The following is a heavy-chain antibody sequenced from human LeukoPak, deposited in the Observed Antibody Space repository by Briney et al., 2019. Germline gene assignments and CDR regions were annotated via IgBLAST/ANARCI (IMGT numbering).Heavy chain of an antibody. Sequence: SETLSLTCAVSGGSISSGGYSWNWIRQPPGKGLEWIGYIYNSGSTSYNPSLKSRITMSVDTSKNQSSLKLSSVTAADTAVYYCARNQPDGSGSSSFDYWGQGTLVTVSS. D-gene: IGHD3-10*01. CDR3: ARNQPDGSGSSSFDY. CDR1: GGSISSGGYS. V-gene: IGHV4-30-4*07. J-gene: IGHJ4*02. CDR2: IYNSGST.